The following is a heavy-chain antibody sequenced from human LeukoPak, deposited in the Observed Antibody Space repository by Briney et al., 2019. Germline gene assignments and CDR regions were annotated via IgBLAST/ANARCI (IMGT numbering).Heavy chain of an antibody. Sequence: PGGSLRLSCVASEFPFSGYWMTWVRQAPGRGLECVATIKEDGSEKYYVDSVQGRFIISRDNAKSSLYLQMNSLRVEDTAVYYCARDPSAGSESWGQGTLVTVSS. V-gene: IGHV3-7*01. D-gene: IGHD6-25*01. CDR3: ARDPSAGSES. CDR1: EFPFSGYW. CDR2: IKEDGSEK. J-gene: IGHJ4*02.